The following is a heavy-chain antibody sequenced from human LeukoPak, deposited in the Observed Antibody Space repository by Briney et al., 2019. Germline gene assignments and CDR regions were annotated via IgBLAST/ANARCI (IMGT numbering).Heavy chain of an antibody. J-gene: IGHJ4*02. CDR1: GFTFSSYN. CDR2: ISSSSTT. D-gene: IGHD3-16*02. V-gene: IGHV3-48*01. Sequence: GGSLRLSCAASGFTFSSYNMNWVRQAPGKGLEWVSYISSSSTTYYSDSVKGRFTISRDNAKNSLYLQMNSLRAEDTAVYYCARANDYVWGSYRSLASDYWGQGTLVTVSS. CDR3: ARANDYVWGSYRSLASDY.